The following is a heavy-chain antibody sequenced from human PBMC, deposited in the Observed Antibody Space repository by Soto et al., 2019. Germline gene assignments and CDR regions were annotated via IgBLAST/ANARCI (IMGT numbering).Heavy chain of an antibody. Sequence: SETLSLTCTFSGGSISSSSYYLGWIRQPPGKGLEWIGSIYYSGSTYYNPSLKSRVTISVVTSKNQFSLKLSSVTAADTAVYYCARPARDCSGGSCEYYYYYYYMDVWGKGTTVTV. D-gene: IGHD2-15*01. CDR1: GGSISSSSYY. V-gene: IGHV4-39*01. CDR3: ARPARDCSGGSCEYYYYYYYMDV. J-gene: IGHJ6*03. CDR2: IYYSGST.